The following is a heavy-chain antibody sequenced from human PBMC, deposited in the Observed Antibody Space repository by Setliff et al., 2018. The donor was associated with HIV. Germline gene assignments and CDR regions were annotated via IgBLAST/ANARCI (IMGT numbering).Heavy chain of an antibody. CDR1: GGSISNFY. V-gene: IGHV4-4*07. CDR2: IYSTGDT. CDR3: ARVRLTMIMMVDYFDQ. D-gene: IGHD3-22*01. J-gene: IGHJ4*02. Sequence: SETVSLTCSVSGGSISNFYWSWIRQPPGKGLEWVGHIYSTGDTNYNPSLKSRVTLSADTSKNQLSLSLTSVTAADTAVYYCARVRLTMIMMVDYFDQWGQGTLVTVSS.